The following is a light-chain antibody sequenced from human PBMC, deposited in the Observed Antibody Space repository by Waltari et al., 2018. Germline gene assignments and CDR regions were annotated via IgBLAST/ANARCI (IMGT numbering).Light chain of an antibody. CDR3: QQSYSTPPWT. Sequence: DIQMTQSPSSLSAYVGDRVTITCRASQTISIYLNLYQQKPGKAPTLLIYATSSLQSGVPSRFSGSGSETDFTLTISSLQPEDFATYYCQQSYSTPPWTFGQGTKVEIK. J-gene: IGKJ1*01. V-gene: IGKV1-39*01. CDR1: QTISIY. CDR2: ATS.